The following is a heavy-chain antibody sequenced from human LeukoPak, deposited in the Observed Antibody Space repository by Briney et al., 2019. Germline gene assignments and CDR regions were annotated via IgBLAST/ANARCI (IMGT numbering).Heavy chain of an antibody. CDR1: GFTFSRYA. CDR2: ISYSGGST. CDR3: GRETNGMDV. Sequence: GGSLRLSCAASGFTFSRYAMSWVRQAPGQGLDWVSVISYSGGSTYYADSVKGRFSISRDNSKNTLYLQMNSLRGEDTAVHYCGRETNGMDVWGQGTTVTVSS. V-gene: IGHV3-23*01. J-gene: IGHJ6*02. D-gene: IGHD1-14*01.